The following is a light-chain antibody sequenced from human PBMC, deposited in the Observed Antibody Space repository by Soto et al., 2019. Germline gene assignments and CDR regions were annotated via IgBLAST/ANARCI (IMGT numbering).Light chain of an antibody. CDR1: SSDVGGYDY. CDR2: DVS. CDR3: SSYASSITLV. Sequence: QSALTQPASVSGSPGQSITISCTGTSSDVGGYDYVSWYQQHPGKAPKLLIFDVSKRPSGVSYRFSGSKSGNTASLTISGLQAEDEADYYCSSYASSITLVFGGGTQVTVL. J-gene: IGLJ2*01. V-gene: IGLV2-14*01.